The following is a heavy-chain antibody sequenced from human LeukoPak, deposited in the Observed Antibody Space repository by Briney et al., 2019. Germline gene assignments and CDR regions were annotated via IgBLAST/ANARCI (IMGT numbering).Heavy chain of an antibody. Sequence: SETLSLTCAVDNGSFGGSQWNWIRRPPGKGLEWIGEITSGGATNYHPSLRSRVTMSVDTSKKQFSLKLTSLTAADTGVYYCVRGRYCSSANCYDWFDPWGPGTHVSVSS. J-gene: IGHJ5*02. D-gene: IGHD2-2*01. V-gene: IGHV4-34*01. CDR2: ITSGGAT. CDR1: NGSFGGSQ. CDR3: VRGRYCSSANCYDWFDP.